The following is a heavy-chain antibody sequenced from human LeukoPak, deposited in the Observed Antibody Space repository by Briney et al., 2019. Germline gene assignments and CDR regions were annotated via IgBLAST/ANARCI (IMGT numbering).Heavy chain of an antibody. Sequence: PGGSLRLSCVGSGFTFKDYWMHWVRHAPGKGLVWVSRINPDGSDTNYADSVKDRFTISSDNAKSTLYLQMSSLRVEDTAVYYCAYQLLPDWGQGTPVTVS. CDR1: GFTFKDYW. V-gene: IGHV3-74*01. J-gene: IGHJ4*02. D-gene: IGHD2-15*01. CDR3: AYQLLPD. CDR2: INPDGSDT.